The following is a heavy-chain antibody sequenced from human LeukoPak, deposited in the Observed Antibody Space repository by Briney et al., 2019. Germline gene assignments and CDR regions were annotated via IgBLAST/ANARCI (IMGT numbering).Heavy chain of an antibody. V-gene: IGHV1-3*01. Sequence: ASVKVSCKASGYTFTTYAMHWVRQAPGQRLEWMGCINPGNGDTKYSQKFQGRVTISRDTSASTAYMELSSLRSEDTAVYYCARELVYGSGSYYPGFWGQGTLVTVSS. CDR3: ARELVYGSGSYYPGF. CDR1: GYTFTTYA. D-gene: IGHD3-10*01. CDR2: INPGNGDT. J-gene: IGHJ4*02.